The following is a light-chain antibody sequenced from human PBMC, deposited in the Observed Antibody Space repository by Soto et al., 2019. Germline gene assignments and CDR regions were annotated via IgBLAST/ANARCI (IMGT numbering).Light chain of an antibody. J-gene: IGKJ4*01. Sequence: DIQLTHSPSFLSASVGDRVTITCRASQGISSYLAWYQQNPGKAPKLLIYTASTLQSGVPSRFSGSGSGTEFTLTISSLQPEDFASYYCQQLNSYPLTFGGGTKVEIK. CDR1: QGISSY. CDR3: QQLNSYPLT. CDR2: TAS. V-gene: IGKV1-9*01.